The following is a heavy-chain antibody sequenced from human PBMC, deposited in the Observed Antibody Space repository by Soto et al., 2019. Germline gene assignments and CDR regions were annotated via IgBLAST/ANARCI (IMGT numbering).Heavy chain of an antibody. CDR3: AREAYNWNDLYYFDY. Sequence: PSETLSLTCTVSGGSISSGGYYWSWIRQHPGKGLEWIGYIYYSGSTYYNPSLKSRVTISVDTSKNQFSLKLSSVTAADTAVYYCAREAYNWNDLYYFDYWGQGTLVTVSS. V-gene: IGHV4-31*03. CDR1: GGSISSGGYY. J-gene: IGHJ4*02. CDR2: IYYSGST. D-gene: IGHD1-1*01.